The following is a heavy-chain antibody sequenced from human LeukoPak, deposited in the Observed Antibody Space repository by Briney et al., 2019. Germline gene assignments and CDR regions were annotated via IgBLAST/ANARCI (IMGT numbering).Heavy chain of an antibody. D-gene: IGHD3-16*02. V-gene: IGHV1-18*01. J-gene: IGHJ4*02. CDR3: AKDRPLYYDYVWGSYRPITSFDY. CDR2: ISAYNGNT. CDR1: GYTFTSYG. Sequence: ASVKVSCKASGYTFTSYGISWVRQAPGQGLEWMGWISAYNGNTNYAQKLQGRVTMTTDTSTSTAYMELRSLRSDDTAVYYCAKDRPLYYDYVWGSYRPITSFDYWGQGTLVTVSS.